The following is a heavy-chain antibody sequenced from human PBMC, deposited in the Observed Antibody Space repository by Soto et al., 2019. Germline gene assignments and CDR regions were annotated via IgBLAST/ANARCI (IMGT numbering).Heavy chain of an antibody. D-gene: IGHD3-10*01. CDR1: GFSLTTDGVG. V-gene: IGHV2-5*02. Sequence: QITLKESGPTLVKPTQTLTLTCTFSGFSLTTDGVGVGWIRQPPGKALEWLALLYWDDDRRYSPSLKNRLTITKXXSXNXXVLTMTNMDPVDTATYYCAHRQRVRGYNSPYYFDYWGQGSLVTVSS. CDR2: LYWDDDR. CDR3: AHRQRVRGYNSPYYFDY. J-gene: IGHJ4*02.